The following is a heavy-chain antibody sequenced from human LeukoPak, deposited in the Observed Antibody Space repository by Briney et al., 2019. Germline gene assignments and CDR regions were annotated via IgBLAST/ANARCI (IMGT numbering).Heavy chain of an antibody. CDR2: PRNKAHTYTT. Sequence: PGGSLRLSCAASGFTFSDHYMDWVREAPGKELECVGRPRNKAHTYTTHYAASVEGRLTLSKDDSKNSLYLQMNSLKTEETAVYYCAHLGGVVTATSDFGYWGQGTLVTVSS. D-gene: IGHD2-2*01. CDR1: GFTFSDHY. CDR3: AHLGGVVTATSDFGY. J-gene: IGHJ4*02. V-gene: IGHV3-72*01.